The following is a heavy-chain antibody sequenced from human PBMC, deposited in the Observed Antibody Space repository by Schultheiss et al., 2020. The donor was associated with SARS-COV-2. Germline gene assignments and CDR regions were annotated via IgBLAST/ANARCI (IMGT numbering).Heavy chain of an antibody. CDR3: ARGGTHYFY. J-gene: IGHJ4*02. D-gene: IGHD2/OR15-2a*01. V-gene: IGHV4-59*01. Sequence: GSLRLSCTVSGDSISSYYWNWIRQPPGKGLEWIGYIYYSGSTNYNPSLKSRVTISVDTSKNQFSLKLNSVTAADTAVYYCARGGTHYFYWGQGTLVTVSS. CDR2: IYYSGST. CDR1: GDSISSYY.